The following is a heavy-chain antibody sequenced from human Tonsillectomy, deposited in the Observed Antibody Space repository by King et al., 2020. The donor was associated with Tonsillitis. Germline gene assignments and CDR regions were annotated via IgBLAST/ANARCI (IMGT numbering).Heavy chain of an antibody. V-gene: IGHV4-61*02. Sequence: QLQESGPGLVKPSQTLSLTCTVSGGSISSASYYWSWIRQPAGKGLEWIGRISTSGRTNYNPSLKSRVTMSVDTSKNQFSLRLSSVTAADTAVYYCASEPKLWNYSPQYYYYMDVWGKGTTVTVSS. D-gene: IGHD1-7*01. CDR2: ISTSGRT. J-gene: IGHJ6*03. CDR3: ASEPKLWNYSPQYYYYMDV. CDR1: GGSISSASYY.